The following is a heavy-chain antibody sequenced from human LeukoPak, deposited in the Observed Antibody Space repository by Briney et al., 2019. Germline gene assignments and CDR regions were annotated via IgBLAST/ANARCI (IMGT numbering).Heavy chain of an antibody. V-gene: IGHV4-34*01. J-gene: IGHJ4*02. CDR3: ARGDYYYDSSGYDVTFDY. CDR2: INHSGST. D-gene: IGHD3-22*01. CDR1: GGSFSGYY. Sequence: SETLSLTCAVYGGSFSGYYWSWIRQPPGKGLEWIGEINHSGSTNHNPSLKSRVTISVDTSKNQFSLKLSSVTAADTAVYYCARGDYYYDSSGYDVTFDYWGQGILVTVSS.